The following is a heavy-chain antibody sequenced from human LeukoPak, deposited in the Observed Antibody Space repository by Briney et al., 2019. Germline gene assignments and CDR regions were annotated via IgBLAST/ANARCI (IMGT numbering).Heavy chain of an antibody. CDR3: ARVVVSYYYMDV. Sequence: SETLSLTCTVSGGSISSSSYYWGWIRQPPGKGLEWIGSIYYSGSTYYNPSLKSRVTISVDTSKNQFSLKLSPVTAADTAVYYCARVVVSYYYMDVWGKGTTVTVSS. J-gene: IGHJ6*03. CDR1: GGSISSSSYY. V-gene: IGHV4-39*07. CDR2: IYYSGST. D-gene: IGHD2-15*01.